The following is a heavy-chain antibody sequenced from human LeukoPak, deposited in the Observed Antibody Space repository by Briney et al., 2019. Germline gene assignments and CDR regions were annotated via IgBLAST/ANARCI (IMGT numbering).Heavy chain of an antibody. J-gene: IGHJ4*02. CDR3: ARDRGIVVVPASTFDY. D-gene: IGHD2-2*01. CDR2: ISYDGSNK. CDR1: GFTFSSYA. Sequence: GGSLGLSRPASGFTFSSYALHWVRQAPGKGLEWVAVISYDGSNKYYADSVKGRFTISRDNSKNTLYLQMNSLRAEDTAVYYCARDRGIVVVPASTFDYWGQRTLVTVSS. V-gene: IGHV3-30*04.